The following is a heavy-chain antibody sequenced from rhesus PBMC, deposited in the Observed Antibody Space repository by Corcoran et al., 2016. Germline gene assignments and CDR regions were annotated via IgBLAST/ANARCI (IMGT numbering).Heavy chain of an antibody. CDR2: IYGGGGST. D-gene: IGHD6-25*01. Sequence: QVQLQESGPAVVKPSETLSLTCAVPGGSISRSNWWSWIRQSPGTGLEGMGGIYGGGGSTEYNPSLKSRVTISIDTSKNQFSLKLSSVTAADTAVYYCASPPSIAAAGAMYAFDFWGQGLRVTVSS. CDR3: ASPPSIAAAGAMYAFDF. J-gene: IGHJ3*01. V-gene: IGHV4-93*02. CDR1: GGSISRSNW.